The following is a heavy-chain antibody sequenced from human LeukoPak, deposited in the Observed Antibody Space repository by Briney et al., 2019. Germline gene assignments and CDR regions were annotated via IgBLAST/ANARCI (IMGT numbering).Heavy chain of an antibody. CDR3: TGGVVTATFDY. CDR2: ISSSSSTI. V-gene: IGHV3-48*04. CDR1: GFTFSSYG. J-gene: IGHJ4*02. Sequence: GGSLRLSCAASGFTFSSYGMTWVRQAPGKGLEWVSYISSSSSTIYYADSVKGRFTISRDNSKNTLYVQMNSLKTEDTAVYYCTGGVVTATFDYWGQGTLVTVSS. D-gene: IGHD2-21*02.